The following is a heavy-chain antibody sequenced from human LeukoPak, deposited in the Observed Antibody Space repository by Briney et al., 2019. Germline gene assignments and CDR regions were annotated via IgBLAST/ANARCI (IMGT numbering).Heavy chain of an antibody. Sequence: SETLSLTCTVSGGSISSYYWSWIRQPPGKGLEWIGYIYYSGSTNYNPSLKSRVTISVDTSKNQFSLKLSSVTAADTAVYYCARHVTVTTRLGLDYWGQGTLVTVSS. J-gene: IGHJ4*02. V-gene: IGHV4-59*08. CDR1: GGSISSYY. D-gene: IGHD4-17*01. CDR2: IYYSGST. CDR3: ARHVTVTTRLGLDY.